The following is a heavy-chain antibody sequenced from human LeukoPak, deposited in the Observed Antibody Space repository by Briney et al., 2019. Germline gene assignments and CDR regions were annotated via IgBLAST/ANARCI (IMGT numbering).Heavy chain of an antibody. D-gene: IGHD6-19*01. CDR2: IKQDGSEK. CDR3: ARGNLFTGWYDLYYFDY. Sequence: GGSLRLSCAASGFTFSSYWMSWVRQAPGKGLEWVANIKQDGSEKYYVDSGKGRFTISRDNAKNSLYLQMNSLRAEDTAVYHCARGNLFTGWYDLYYFDYWGQGTLVTVSS. J-gene: IGHJ4*02. V-gene: IGHV3-7*01. CDR1: GFTFSSYW.